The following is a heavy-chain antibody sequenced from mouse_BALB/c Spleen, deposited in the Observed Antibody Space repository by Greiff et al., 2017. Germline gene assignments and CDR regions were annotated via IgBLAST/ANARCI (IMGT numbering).Heavy chain of an antibody. CDR1: GFNIKDTY. Sequence: VQLQQSGAELVKPGASVKLSCTASGFNIKDTYMHWVKQRPEQGLEWIGRIDPANGNTKYDPKFQGKATITAETSSNTAYLQLSSLTSEDTAVYYCARYYRYDDYAMDYWGQGTSVTVSS. CDR2: IDPANGNT. CDR3: ARYYRYDDYAMDY. D-gene: IGHD2-14*01. J-gene: IGHJ4*01. V-gene: IGHV14-3*02.